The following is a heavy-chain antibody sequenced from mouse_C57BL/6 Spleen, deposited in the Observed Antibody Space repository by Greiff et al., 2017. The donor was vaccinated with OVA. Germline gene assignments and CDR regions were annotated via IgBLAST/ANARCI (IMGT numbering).Heavy chain of an antibody. Sequence: VQLQQSGAELVRPGTSVKVSCKASGYDFTNYLIEWVKQRPGQGLEWIGVINPGSGGTNYNEKFKGKAPMTADTSSRTAYMQLSSLTSEDSAVYCCAISLPGFDYWGQGTTLTVSS. V-gene: IGHV1-54*01. D-gene: IGHD1-3*01. CDR3: AISLPGFDY. J-gene: IGHJ2*01. CDR2: INPGSGGT. CDR1: GYDFTNYL.